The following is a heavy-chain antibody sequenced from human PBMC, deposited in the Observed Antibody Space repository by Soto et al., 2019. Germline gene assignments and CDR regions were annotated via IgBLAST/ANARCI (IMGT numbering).Heavy chain of an antibody. CDR2: IYYSGST. J-gene: IGHJ5*02. CDR1: GGSISSYY. D-gene: IGHD5-12*01. CDR3: ANQRDGYKFDP. Sequence: PSETLSLTCTVSGGSISSYYWSWIRQPPGKGLEWIGYIYYSGSTKYNPSLRSRVTISVDRPRNQFSLNLSSVTAADTAVYYCANQRDGYKFDPWGQGTLVTVSS. V-gene: IGHV4-59*01.